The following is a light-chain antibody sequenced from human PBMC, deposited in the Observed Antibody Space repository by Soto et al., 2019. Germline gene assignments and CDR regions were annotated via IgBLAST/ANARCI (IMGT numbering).Light chain of an antibody. CDR3: QQYGSSPRFT. V-gene: IGKV3-20*01. CDR2: GAS. J-gene: IGKJ3*01. CDR1: QTISNTF. Sequence: EIVLTQSPGTLSLSPGERATLSCRASQTISNTFLAWYQQRPGQAPRLLIYGASGRAAGIPDRFSGSGSGTDFTLSISRLEPEDFAVYYCQQYGSSPRFTFGPGTKVDIK.